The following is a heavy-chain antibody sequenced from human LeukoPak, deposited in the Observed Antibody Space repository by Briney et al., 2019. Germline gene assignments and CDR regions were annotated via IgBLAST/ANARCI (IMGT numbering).Heavy chain of an antibody. CDR3: ASATRSSGYSP. CDR2: INSDGSST. V-gene: IGHV3-74*01. CDR1: GFTFSSYW. J-gene: IGHJ5*02. D-gene: IGHD3-22*01. Sequence: PGGSLRLSCAASGFTFSSYWMHWVRQAPGKGLVWVSRINSDGSSTSYADSVKGRFTISRDNAKNTLYLQMNSLRAEDTAVYYCASATRSSGYSPWGQGTLVTVSS.